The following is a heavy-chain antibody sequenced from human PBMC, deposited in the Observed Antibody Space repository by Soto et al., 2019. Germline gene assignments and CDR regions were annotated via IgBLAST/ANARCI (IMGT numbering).Heavy chain of an antibody. Sequence: QVQLVQSGAEVKKPGASVKVSCEASGYTFTNYYIHWVRQAPGQGLEGMAVINPSGGSTRYAQKFQGRVTMARGTSASTVYMELSSRRSEDTAVYDFAKTYGFLGGCYFEYWGQGTLVSVSS. CDR2: INPSGGST. D-gene: IGHD3-16*01. V-gene: IGHV1-46*01. CDR3: AKTYGFLGGCYFEY. CDR1: GYTFTNYY. J-gene: IGHJ4*02.